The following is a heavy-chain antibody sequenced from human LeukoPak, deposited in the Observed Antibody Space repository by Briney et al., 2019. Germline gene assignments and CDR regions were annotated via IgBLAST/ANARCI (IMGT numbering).Heavy chain of an antibody. V-gene: IGHV3-30-3*01. CDR2: ISYDGSNK. J-gene: IGHJ4*02. CDR3: ATSIAVAAFFDY. D-gene: IGHD6-19*01. Sequence: GGSLRLSCAASGFTFSSYAMHWVRQAPGKGLEWVAVISYDGSNKYYAVSVKGRFTISRDNSKNTLYLQMNSLRAEDTAVYYCATSIAVAAFFDYWGQGTLVTVSS. CDR1: GFTFSSYA.